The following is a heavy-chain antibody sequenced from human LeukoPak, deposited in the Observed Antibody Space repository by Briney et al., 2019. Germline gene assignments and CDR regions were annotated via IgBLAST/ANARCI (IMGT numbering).Heavy chain of an antibody. CDR1: GSAFSRPA. D-gene: IGHD3-10*02. CDR2: IRSKPNNYAT. CDR3: AELGITMIGGV. V-gene: IGHV3-73*01. Sequence: GGSLRLSCAASGSAFSRPAMHWLRQAPGKGLEWVGRIRSKPNNYATTYSASVEGRFTISRDNAKNSLYLQMNSLRAEDTAVYYCAELGITMIGGVWGKGTTVTISS. J-gene: IGHJ6*04.